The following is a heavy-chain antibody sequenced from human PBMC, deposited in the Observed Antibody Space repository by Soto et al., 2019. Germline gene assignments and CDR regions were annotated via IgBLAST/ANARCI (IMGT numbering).Heavy chain of an antibody. D-gene: IGHD2-15*01. CDR3: ARSAYGAVAATLGY. CDR2: INYSGNT. Sequence: QVQLQESGPGLVKPSETLSLTCIVSGDSISRYYWNWIRQPPGKGLEWIGYINYSGNTNYNPSLKGRVTLSVDASKNQFSLELRSVTAADTAVYYCARSAYGAVAATLGYWGQGTLVTVSS. J-gene: IGHJ4*02. V-gene: IGHV4-59*01. CDR1: GDSISRYY.